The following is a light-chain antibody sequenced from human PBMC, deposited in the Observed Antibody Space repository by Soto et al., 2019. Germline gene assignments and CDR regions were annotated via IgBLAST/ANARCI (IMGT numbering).Light chain of an antibody. Sequence: EIVLTQSPGTLSLSPGERATLSCRASQTINNNYLAWYRHKPGQGTRLLIYGASTRLTGIPDRFSGSGSGTDFTHTITRLEPEDFAVYYCHQYGSSFTFGQGTRLDIK. J-gene: IGKJ5*01. CDR2: GAS. CDR1: QTINNNY. CDR3: HQYGSSFT. V-gene: IGKV3-20*01.